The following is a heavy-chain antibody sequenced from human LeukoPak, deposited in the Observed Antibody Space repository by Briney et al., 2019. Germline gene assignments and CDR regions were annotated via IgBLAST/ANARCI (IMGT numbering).Heavy chain of an antibody. CDR3: ATSVNESYWDYFDY. CDR2: FDPEDGET. J-gene: IGHJ4*02. Sequence: GASVKVSCKASGYTLTSYGISWVRQAPGQGLEWMGGFDPEDGETIYAQKFQGRVTMTEDTSTDTAYMELSSLRSEDTAVYYCATSVNESYWDYFDYWGQGTLVTVSS. CDR1: GYTLTSYG. D-gene: IGHD2-8*02. V-gene: IGHV1-24*01.